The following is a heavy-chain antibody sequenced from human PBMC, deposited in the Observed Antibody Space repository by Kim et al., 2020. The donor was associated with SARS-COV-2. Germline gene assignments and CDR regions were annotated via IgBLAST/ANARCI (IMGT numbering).Heavy chain of an antibody. Sequence: GGSLRLSCAASGFTFSSYAMHWVRQAPGKGLEWVAVISYDGSNKYYADSVKGRFTISRDNSKNTLYLQMNSLRAEDTAVYYCARDDYGSTSTPSYYYYGMDVWGQGTTVTVSS. CDR1: GFTFSSYA. D-gene: IGHD2-2*01. J-gene: IGHJ6*02. CDR3: ARDDYGSTSTPSYYYYGMDV. V-gene: IGHV3-30-3*01. CDR2: ISYDGSNK.